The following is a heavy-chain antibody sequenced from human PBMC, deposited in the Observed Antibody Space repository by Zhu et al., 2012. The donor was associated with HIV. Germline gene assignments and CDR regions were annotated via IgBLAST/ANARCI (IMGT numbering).Heavy chain of an antibody. V-gene: IGHV4-38-2*02. Sequence: QVQLQESGPGLVKPSETLSLTCTVSGYSISSGYYWGWIRQSPGKGLEWTGSIHYSGSTYYNPSLKSRVTMSVDTSKNQFPLKLNSVTAADTAVYYCANHDYGDYYAFDIWGQGTMVTVSS. D-gene: IGHD4-17*01. J-gene: IGHJ3*02. CDR3: ANHDYGDYYAFDI. CDR2: IHYSGST. CDR1: GYSISSGYY.